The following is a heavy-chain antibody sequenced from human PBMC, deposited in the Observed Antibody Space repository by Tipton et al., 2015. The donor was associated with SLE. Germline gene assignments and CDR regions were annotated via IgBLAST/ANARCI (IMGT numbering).Heavy chain of an antibody. CDR1: GASIISLNW. Sequence: SLRLSCTVSGASIISLNWWTWVRQPPGKGLEWIGEIYHTGRTNYKPSLKSRVIITVDKSKNQFSLNLSSVTAADTAVYYCARESNYDFWSGMNYYFYFMDVWGKGTTVTVSS. CDR3: ARESNYDFWSGMNYYFYFMDV. J-gene: IGHJ6*03. D-gene: IGHD3-3*01. V-gene: IGHV4-4*02. CDR2: IYHTGRT.